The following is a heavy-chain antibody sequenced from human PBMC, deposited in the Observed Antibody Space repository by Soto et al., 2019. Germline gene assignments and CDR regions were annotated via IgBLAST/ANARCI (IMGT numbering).Heavy chain of an antibody. D-gene: IGHD3-3*02. Sequence: LRLSCAASGFTGSSNFMTWVRQPPGKGLEWVSAIYMGGSTYYANSVKGRFTISRDNSKNTLYLQMNSLRAEDTAVDYGTREPEHSRAVDEPFQISGQTTFVTVS. V-gene: IGHV3-66*01. CDR2: IYMGGST. J-gene: IGHJ3*02. CDR3: TREPEHSRAVDEPFQI. CDR1: GFTGSSNF.